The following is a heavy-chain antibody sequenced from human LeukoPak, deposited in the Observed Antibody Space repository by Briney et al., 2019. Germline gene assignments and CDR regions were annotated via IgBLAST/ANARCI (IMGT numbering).Heavy chain of an antibody. Sequence: SVKVSCKASGGTFSSYAISWVRQAPGQGLEWMGRIIPILGIANYAQKFQGRVTITADKSTSTAYMELSSLRSEDTAVCYCARGVTGTNFDYWGQGTLVTVSS. CDR3: ARGVTGTNFDY. J-gene: IGHJ4*02. V-gene: IGHV1-69*04. D-gene: IGHD1-7*01. CDR1: GGTFSSYA. CDR2: IIPILGIA.